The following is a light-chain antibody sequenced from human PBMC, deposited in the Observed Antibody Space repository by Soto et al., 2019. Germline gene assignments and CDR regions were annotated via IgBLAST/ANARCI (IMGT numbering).Light chain of an antibody. V-gene: IGLV2-14*01. CDR3: SSYTSGSTPHVV. CDR2: DVS. J-gene: IGLJ2*01. Sequence: QSALTQPASVSGSPGQSITISSTGTSSDVGGYNYVSWYQQHPGKAPKLMIYDVSNRPSGVSNRFSGSKSGNTASLTISGLQAEDEADYFCSSYTSGSTPHVVFGGGTKLTVL. CDR1: SSDVGGYNY.